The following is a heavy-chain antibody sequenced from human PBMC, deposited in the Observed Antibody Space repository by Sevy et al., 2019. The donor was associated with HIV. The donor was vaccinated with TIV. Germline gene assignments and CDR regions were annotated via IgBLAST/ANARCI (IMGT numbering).Heavy chain of an antibody. V-gene: IGHV3-48*02. J-gene: IGHJ4*02. CDR3: ARDYYDSSGYYYQAEYYFDY. Sequence: GGSLRLSCAASGFTFSSYSMNWVRLAPGKGLEWVSYVRSSSSTIDYADSVKGRFTISRDNAKNALYLQMNSLRDEDTTVYYCARDYYDSSGYYYQAEYYFDYWGQGTLVTVSS. D-gene: IGHD3-22*01. CDR2: VRSSSSTI. CDR1: GFTFSSYS.